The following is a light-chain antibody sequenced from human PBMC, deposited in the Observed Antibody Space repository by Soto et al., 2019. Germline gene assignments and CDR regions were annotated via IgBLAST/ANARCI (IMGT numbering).Light chain of an antibody. CDR1: QSVSSY. Sequence: EIVLTQSPATLSLSPGERATLSCRASQSVSSYLAWYQQKPGQAPRLLIYDASNRATGIPARFSGSGSGTEFTLTLSSLQSEDFALYYCQQYHDWPTFGQGTRLEIK. CDR3: QQYHDWPT. J-gene: IGKJ5*01. V-gene: IGKV3-15*01. CDR2: DAS.